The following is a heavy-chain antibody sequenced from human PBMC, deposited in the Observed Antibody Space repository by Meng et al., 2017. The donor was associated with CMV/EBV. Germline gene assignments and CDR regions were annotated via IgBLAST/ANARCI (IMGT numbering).Heavy chain of an antibody. D-gene: IGHD3-3*01. J-gene: IGHJ4*02. CDR2: ISSSSSTI. CDR3: ARGSWDYDFWSGQNGDY. CDR1: GFTFSSYE. V-gene: IGHV3-48*03. Sequence: GGSLRLSCAASGFTFSSYEMNWVRQAPGKGLEWVSYISSSSSTIYYADSVKGRFTISRDNAKNSLYLQMNSLRAEDTAVYYCARGSWDYDFWSGQNGDYWGQGTLVTVSS.